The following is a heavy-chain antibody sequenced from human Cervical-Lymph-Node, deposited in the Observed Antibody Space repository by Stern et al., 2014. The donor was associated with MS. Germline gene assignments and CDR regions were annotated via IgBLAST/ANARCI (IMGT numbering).Heavy chain of an antibody. J-gene: IGHJ4*02. CDR1: GFSFSDFY. V-gene: IGHV3-72*01. CDR3: SRDSSGDY. Sequence: EVQLVESGGGLVQPGGSPRLSCAASGFSFSDFYMDWVRQAPGKGLEWVGRSRNKAKSYTTDYAASVKGRFTISRDDSKNSLYLQMNSLKTEDTAVYYCSRDSSGDYWGPGTLVTVSS. CDR2: SRNKAKSYTT.